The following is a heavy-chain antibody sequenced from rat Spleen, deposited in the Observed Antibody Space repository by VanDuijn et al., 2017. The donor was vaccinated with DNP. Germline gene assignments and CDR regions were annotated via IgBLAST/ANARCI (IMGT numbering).Heavy chain of an antibody. D-gene: IGHD1-2*01. CDR3: TKHRGSSSSYTMDA. CDR1: GFTFSDYA. Sequence: EVQLVESGGGLEQPGNSLKLSCAASGFTFSDYAMAWVRQSPKKGLEWVATIIYDGSRNYYRDPVKGRFTISRDNVESTLYLQMAGLRSEDTATYYCTKHRGSSSSYTMDAWGQGTSVTVSS. J-gene: IGHJ4*01. V-gene: IGHV5S10*01. CDR2: IIYDGSRN.